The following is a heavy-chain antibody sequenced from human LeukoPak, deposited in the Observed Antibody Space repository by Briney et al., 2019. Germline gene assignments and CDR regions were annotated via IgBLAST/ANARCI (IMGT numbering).Heavy chain of an antibody. Sequence: AGASLRLSCAASGFTFSSYAMSWVRQAPGKGLEWVSAISGSGGSTYYADSVKGRFTISRDNSKNTLYLQMNSLRAEDTAVYYCAKDLAGATRYFDYWGQGTLVTVSS. CDR1: GFTFSSYA. D-gene: IGHD1-26*01. CDR3: AKDLAGATRYFDY. V-gene: IGHV3-23*01. CDR2: ISGSGGST. J-gene: IGHJ4*02.